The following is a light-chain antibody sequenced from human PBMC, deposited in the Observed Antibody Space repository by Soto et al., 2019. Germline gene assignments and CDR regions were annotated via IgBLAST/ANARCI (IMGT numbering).Light chain of an antibody. V-gene: IGLV2-14*03. Sequence: QSALTQPASVSGSPGQSITISCTGTSSDIGAYNFVSWYQQHPGKAPKLMLYDVNIRPSGVSNRFSGSKSGNTASLTISGLQDEDEAYYYCTSSTTSTTMIFGGGTKVTVL. CDR2: DVN. CDR3: TSSTTSTTMI. CDR1: SSDIGAYNF. J-gene: IGLJ2*01.